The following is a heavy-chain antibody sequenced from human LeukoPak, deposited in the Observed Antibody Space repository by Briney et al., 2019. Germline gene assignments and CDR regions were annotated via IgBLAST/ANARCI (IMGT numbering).Heavy chain of an antibody. J-gene: IGHJ5*02. D-gene: IGHD3-10*01. Sequence: PGGSLRLSCAASGFTFSCYDMRWVRQATAKGLECVSAISDTGDKTYYADSVKGRFTISRDNSRNTLYLQMNSLRAEDTAVYYCAKDLGRSFRPQIPFGELWFDPWGQGTLVTVSS. V-gene: IGHV3-23*01. CDR1: GFTFSCYD. CDR2: ISDTGDKT. CDR3: AKDLGRSFRPQIPFGELWFDP.